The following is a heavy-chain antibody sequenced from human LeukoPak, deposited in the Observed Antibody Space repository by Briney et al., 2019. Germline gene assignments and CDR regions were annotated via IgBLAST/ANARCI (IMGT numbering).Heavy chain of an antibody. D-gene: IGHD3-10*01. V-gene: IGHV5-51*01. Sequence: GESLKISCKGSGYSFTGYWIGGVGQMPGKGLEWMGIIYPGDSDTRYSPSFQGQVTISADKSISTAYLQWSSLKASDTAMYYCARLYYGSGRDKNWFDPWGQGNLVTVSS. J-gene: IGHJ5*02. CDR3: ARLYYGSGRDKNWFDP. CDR1: GYSFTGYW. CDR2: IYPGDSDT.